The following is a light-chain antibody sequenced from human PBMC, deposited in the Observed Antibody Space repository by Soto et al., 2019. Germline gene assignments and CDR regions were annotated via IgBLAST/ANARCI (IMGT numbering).Light chain of an antibody. CDR3: SSYTSSGTLV. CDR1: SNDVGGYKF. CDR2: EVS. Sequence: QSVLTQPASVSVSPGQSITSSCTGTSNDVGGYKFVSWYQQHPGKAPKLMIYEVSNRPSGVSNRFSGSKSGYMASLAISGLQAEDEADYYCSSYTSSGTLVFGAGTKVTVL. V-gene: IGLV2-14*01. J-gene: IGLJ1*01.